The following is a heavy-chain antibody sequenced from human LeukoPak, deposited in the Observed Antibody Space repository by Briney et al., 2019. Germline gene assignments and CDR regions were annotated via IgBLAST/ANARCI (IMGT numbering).Heavy chain of an antibody. CDR1: GFTFSSYG. V-gene: IGHV3-30*18. CDR3: AKDWGYGDYLDI. J-gene: IGHJ3*02. Sequence: GGSLRLSCAASGFTFSSYGMHWVRQAPGKGLEWVAVISYDGSNKYYADSVKGRFTISRDNSKNTLYLQMNSLRAEDTAVYYCAKDWGYGDYLDIWGQGTMVTVSS. D-gene: IGHD4-17*01. CDR2: ISYDGSNK.